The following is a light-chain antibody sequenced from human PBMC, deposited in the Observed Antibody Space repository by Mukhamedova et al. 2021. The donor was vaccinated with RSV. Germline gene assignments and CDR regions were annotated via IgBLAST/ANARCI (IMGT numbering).Light chain of an antibody. J-gene: IGKJ3*01. V-gene: IGKV1-39*01. CDR3: QQTYRAFT. Sequence: WYQRRVHGKAPNLLIFATSSLQSGVSSRFSGSGSETDFTLTISSLEPEDFATYYCQQTYRAFTSGPGTRVDIK. CDR2: ATS.